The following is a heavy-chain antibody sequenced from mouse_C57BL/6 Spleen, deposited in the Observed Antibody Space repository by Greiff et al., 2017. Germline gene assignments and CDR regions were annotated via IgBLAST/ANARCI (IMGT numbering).Heavy chain of an antibody. CDR3: TRELLLRLYAMDY. Sequence: EVMLVESGTVLARPGASVKMSCKTSGYTFTSYWMHWVKQRPGQGLEWIGAISPGNSDTSYNQKFKGKAKLTAVTSASTAYMELSSLTNEDSAVYYCTRELLLRLYAMDYWGQGTSVTGSS. CDR1: GYTFTSYW. V-gene: IGHV1-5*01. D-gene: IGHD1-1*01. CDR2: ISPGNSDT. J-gene: IGHJ4*01.